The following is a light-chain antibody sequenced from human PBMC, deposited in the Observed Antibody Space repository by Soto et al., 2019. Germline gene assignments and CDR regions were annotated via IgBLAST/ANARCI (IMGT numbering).Light chain of an antibody. CDR2: DAS. J-gene: IGKJ1*01. CDR3: QVRDVWPT. Sequence: IVLTHSPATLSLSPGERAALSCRASQSVSTSLAWYQHKPGQAPRLIIYDASKRAPGIPARFSGSGSGTDFTLTISSPEPEDFAVYYCQVRDVWPTFGQGTKVDIK. CDR1: QSVSTS. V-gene: IGKV3-11*01.